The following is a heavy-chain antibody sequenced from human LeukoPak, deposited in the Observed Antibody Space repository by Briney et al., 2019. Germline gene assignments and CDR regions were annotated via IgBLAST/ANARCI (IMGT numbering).Heavy chain of an antibody. CDR1: GGSISGYY. V-gene: IGHV4-59*01. Sequence: SETLSLTCTVSGGSISGYYWSCILQPPGKGLEWVGYIHYSGTTHYNPSLKSRVTRSVDTSKNQFSLKLSSVTAADTAVYYCARQSGYSSGNYYFDHWGPGTLVTVSS. CDR2: IHYSGTT. J-gene: IGHJ4*02. CDR3: ARQSGYSSGNYYFDH. D-gene: IGHD5-18*01.